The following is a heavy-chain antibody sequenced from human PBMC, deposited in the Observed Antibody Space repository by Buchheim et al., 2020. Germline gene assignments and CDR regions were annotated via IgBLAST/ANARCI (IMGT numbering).Heavy chain of an antibody. CDR3: ARHSSVSNWFDL. Sequence: QLQLQESGPGLVKPSETLSLTCTVSGGSISSSGYYWGWIRQATGKGLEWIGSIYYSGSTYYNPSLKSRVTISVDTSKNQFSLKLSSVTAADTALYYCARHSSVSNWFDLWGQGTL. CDR1: GGSISSSGYY. J-gene: IGHJ5*02. D-gene: IGHD5/OR15-5a*01. CDR2: IYYSGST. V-gene: IGHV4-39*01.